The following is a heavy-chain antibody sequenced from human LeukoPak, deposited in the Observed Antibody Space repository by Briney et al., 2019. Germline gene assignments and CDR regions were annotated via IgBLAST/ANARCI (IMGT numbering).Heavy chain of an antibody. Sequence: PSETLSLTCAVYGGSFNNYYWSCIRQTPGKGLEWIGEINHSGNTNYNPSLKSRVTISVDTSKNQFSLKLSSVTAADTAVYYCARSPIRYGSGSYRPPGSGYFDYWGQGTLVTVSS. D-gene: IGHD3-10*01. V-gene: IGHV4-34*01. CDR3: ARSPIRYGSGSYRPPGSGYFDY. CDR2: INHSGNT. J-gene: IGHJ4*02. CDR1: GGSFNNYY.